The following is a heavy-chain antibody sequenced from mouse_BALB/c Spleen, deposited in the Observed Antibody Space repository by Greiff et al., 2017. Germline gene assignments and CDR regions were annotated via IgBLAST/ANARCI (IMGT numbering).Heavy chain of an antibody. CDR1: GYTFTSYV. D-gene: IGHD3-1*01. CDR3: ASGLRGYAMDY. CDR2: INPYNDGT. Sequence: EVQLQQSGPELVKPGASVKMSCKASGYTFTSYVMHWVKQKPGQGLEWIGYINPYNDGTKYNEKFKGKATLTSDKSSSTAYMELSSLTSEDSAVYYCASGLRGYAMDYWGQGTSVTVSS. J-gene: IGHJ4*01. V-gene: IGHV1-14*01.